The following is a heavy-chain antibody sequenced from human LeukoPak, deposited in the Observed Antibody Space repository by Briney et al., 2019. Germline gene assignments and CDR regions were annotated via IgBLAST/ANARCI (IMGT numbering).Heavy chain of an antibody. CDR1: GYTFTGYY. Sequence: GASVKVSCKASGYTFTGYYMHWVRQAPGQGLEWMGRINPNSGGTNYAQKFQGRVTMTRDTSISTAYMELSRLRSDDTAVYYCARVQGGYQLLNWFDPWGQGTLVTVSS. V-gene: IGHV1-2*06. D-gene: IGHD2-2*01. J-gene: IGHJ5*02. CDR2: INPNSGGT. CDR3: ARVQGGYQLLNWFDP.